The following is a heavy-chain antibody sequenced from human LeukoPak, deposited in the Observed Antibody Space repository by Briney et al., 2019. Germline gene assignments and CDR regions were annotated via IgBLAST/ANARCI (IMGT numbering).Heavy chain of an antibody. Sequence: RSGRSLRLSCAASGFRFSESWMGWVRQAPGKGLEWVSGIKRYGNTTSYADSVKGRFTVSRDNAKNMLYLEMNSLRVDDTAVYYCARSDYIESWGQGTLVSVSS. V-gene: IGHV3-74*01. CDR2: IKRYGNTT. D-gene: IGHD4-11*01. CDR1: GFRFSESW. J-gene: IGHJ4*02. CDR3: ARSDYIES.